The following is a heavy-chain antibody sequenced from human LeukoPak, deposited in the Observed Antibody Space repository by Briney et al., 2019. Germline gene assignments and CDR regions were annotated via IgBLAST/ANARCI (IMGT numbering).Heavy chain of an antibody. D-gene: IGHD6-13*01. V-gene: IGHV4-38-2*02. CDR3: ARVAAARTFDY. Sequence: PSETLSLTCTVSGGSISSYYWSWIRQPPGKGLQWIGSIYHSGSTYYNPSLKSRVTISIDTSKNQFSLNLSSVTAADTAVYYCARVAAARTFDYWGQGTLVTVSS. CDR1: GGSISSYY. CDR2: IYHSGST. J-gene: IGHJ4*02.